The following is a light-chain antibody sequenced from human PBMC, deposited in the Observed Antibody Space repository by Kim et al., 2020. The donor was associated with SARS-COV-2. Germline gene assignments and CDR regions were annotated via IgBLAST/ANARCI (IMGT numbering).Light chain of an antibody. J-gene: IGKJ1*01. V-gene: IGKV3-20*01. CDR3: QHYVNSPLT. CDR2: DAS. Sequence: SPGERATLSYRASQTITSNYLAWYQQKPGQAPRLLIYDASSRATGFPDRFSGSGSGTDFTLTIDRLEPEDFAVYYCQHYVNSPLTFGQGTKVEIK. CDR1: QTITSNY.